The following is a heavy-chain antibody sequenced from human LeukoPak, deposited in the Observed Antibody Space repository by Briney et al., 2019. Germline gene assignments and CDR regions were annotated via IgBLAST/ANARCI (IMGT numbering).Heavy chain of an antibody. CDR3: AREKWELLEDYYYMDV. CDR1: GGSISSYY. J-gene: IGHJ6*03. Sequence: SETLSLTCTVSGGSISSYYWSWIRQRPGKGLEWIGYIYYSGSTNYNPSLKSRVTISVDTSKNQSSLKLSSVTAADTAVYYCAREKWELLEDYYYMDVWGKGTTVTVSS. CDR2: IYYSGST. D-gene: IGHD1-26*01. V-gene: IGHV4-59*01.